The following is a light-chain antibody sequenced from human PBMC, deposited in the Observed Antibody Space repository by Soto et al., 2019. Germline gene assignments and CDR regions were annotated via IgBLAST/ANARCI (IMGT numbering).Light chain of an antibody. CDR2: AAS. J-gene: IGKJ4*01. CDR3: QTYNSARVT. Sequence: DIQMTQSPSSLSASVGDRVTITCRASQGISNSLAWYQQNAGKSPKLLIYAASNLQSGVPSRFIGSGSGTHFSLTISSLQPEEVATDDCQTYNSARVTFGGGTKVEIK. CDR1: QGISNS. V-gene: IGKV1-27*01.